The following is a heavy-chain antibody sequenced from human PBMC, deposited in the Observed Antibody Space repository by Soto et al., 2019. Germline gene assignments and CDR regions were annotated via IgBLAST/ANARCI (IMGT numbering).Heavy chain of an antibody. J-gene: IGHJ6*02. CDR2: IFSNDEK. D-gene: IGHD3-3*01. CDR1: GFPLSNARMG. V-gene: IGHV2-26*01. CDR3: ARIRGFYYDFWSGPHYGMDV. Sequence: SGPTLVNPTETLTLICTVYGFPLSNARMGVSWIRQPPGKDLEWLAHIFSNDEKSYSTSLKSRLTISKDTSKSQVVLTMTNMDPVDTATYYCARIRGFYYDFWSGPHYGMDVWGQGT.